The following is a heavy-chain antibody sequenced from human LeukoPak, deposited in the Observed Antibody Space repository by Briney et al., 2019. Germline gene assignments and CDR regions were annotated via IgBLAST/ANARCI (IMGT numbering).Heavy chain of an antibody. Sequence: GESLKISCKGSGYSFTTYWIAWVRQMPGKGLEWMGIIYPGDSDTRYSPSFQGQVTISADKSISTAYLRWSSLKASDTAMYYCARHGSGITIFGVVPHFDYWGQGTLVTVSS. J-gene: IGHJ4*02. CDR2: IYPGDSDT. CDR3: ARHGSGITIFGVVPHFDY. D-gene: IGHD3-3*01. CDR1: GYSFTTYW. V-gene: IGHV5-51*01.